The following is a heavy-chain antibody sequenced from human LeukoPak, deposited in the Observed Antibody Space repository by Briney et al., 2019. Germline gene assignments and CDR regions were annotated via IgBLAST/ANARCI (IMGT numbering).Heavy chain of an antibody. CDR2: ISAYNGNR. V-gene: IGHV1-18*01. D-gene: IGHD6-19*01. J-gene: IGHJ4*02. Sequence: ASVKVSCTTSVYTFTSSGIRCVRHAPGQRLEWMGWISAYNGNRNYAQKLQGRVTIATDTSTSTAYMELRSLRSDDTAVYYCARDRHSSGWEIIDYWGQGTLVTVSS. CDR1: VYTFTSSG. CDR3: ARDRHSSGWEIIDY.